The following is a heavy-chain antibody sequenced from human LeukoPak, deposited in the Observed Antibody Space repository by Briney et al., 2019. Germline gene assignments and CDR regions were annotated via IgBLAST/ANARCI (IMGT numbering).Heavy chain of an antibody. D-gene: IGHD3-3*01. CDR1: GYTFTGYY. CDR2: INPNSGGT. Sequence: ASVKVSCKASGYTFTGYYMHWVRQAPGQGLEWMGWINPNSGGTNYAQKFQGRVTMTRDTSISTAYMELSRLRSDDTAVYHCARDLGRFLEWLLGEFDYWGQGTLVTVSS. V-gene: IGHV1-2*02. J-gene: IGHJ4*02. CDR3: ARDLGRFLEWLLGEFDY.